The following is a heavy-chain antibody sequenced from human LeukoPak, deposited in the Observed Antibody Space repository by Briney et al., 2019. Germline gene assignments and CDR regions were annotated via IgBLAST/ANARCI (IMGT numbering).Heavy chain of an antibody. CDR3: ARSDSSGYYFAY. V-gene: IGHV1-46*01. CDR1: GYTFTSYY. Sequence: ASVKASCKASGYTFTSYYMHWVRQAPGQGLEWMGIINPSGGSTSYAQKFQGRVTMTRDTSTSTVYMELSSLRSEDTAVYYCARSDSSGYYFAYWGQGTLVTVYS. D-gene: IGHD3-22*01. J-gene: IGHJ4*02. CDR2: INPSGGST.